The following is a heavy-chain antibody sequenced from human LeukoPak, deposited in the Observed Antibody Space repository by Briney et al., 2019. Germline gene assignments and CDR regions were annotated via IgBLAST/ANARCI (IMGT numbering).Heavy chain of an antibody. CDR1: GGTFSSYA. CDR2: IIPILGIA. D-gene: IGHD2-21*02. CDR3: ARDREYCGGDCSPGAGGY. Sequence: ASVKVSCKASGGTFSSYAISWVRQAPGQGLEWMGRIIPILGIANYAQKFQGRVTITADKSTSTAYMELCSLRSEDTAVYYCARDREYCGGDCSPGAGGYWGQGTLVTVSS. J-gene: IGHJ4*02. V-gene: IGHV1-69*04.